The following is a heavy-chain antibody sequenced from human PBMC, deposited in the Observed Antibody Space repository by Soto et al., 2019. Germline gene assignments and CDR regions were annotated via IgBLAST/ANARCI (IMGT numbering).Heavy chain of an antibody. CDR2: IVVGSGNT. CDR3: AAEVVCSGGSCYHFDY. D-gene: IGHD2-15*01. J-gene: IGHJ4*02. Sequence: ASVKVSCKASGFTFTSSAVQWVRQARGQRLEWIGWIVVGSGNTNYAQKFQERVTITRDMSTSTAYMELSSLRSEDTAVYYCAAEVVCSGGSCYHFDYWGQGTLVTVSS. V-gene: IGHV1-58*01. CDR1: GFTFTSSA.